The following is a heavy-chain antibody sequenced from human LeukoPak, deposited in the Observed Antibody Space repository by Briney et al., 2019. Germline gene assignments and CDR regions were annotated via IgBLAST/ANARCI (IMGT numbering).Heavy chain of an antibody. CDR2: IYYSGST. CDR3: ARGYCSSTSCYTGNDAFDI. Sequence: SETLSLTCTVSGGSISGWYWSWIRQPPRKGLEWIGYIYYSGSTNYNPSLKSRVTISVDTSKNQFSLKLSSVTAADTAVYYCARGYCSSTSCYTGNDAFDIWGQGTMVTVSS. D-gene: IGHD2-2*02. CDR1: GGSISGWY. J-gene: IGHJ3*02. V-gene: IGHV4-59*01.